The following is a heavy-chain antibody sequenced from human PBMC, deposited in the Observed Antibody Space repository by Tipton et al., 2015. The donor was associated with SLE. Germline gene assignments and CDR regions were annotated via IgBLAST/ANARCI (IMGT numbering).Heavy chain of an antibody. D-gene: IGHD2-2*01. CDR3: ATNGHGETYEFFTEYPGH. Sequence: LRLSCTVSGSPLRRAIYSWGCVRQPPGKGLEWIGSVYYSGNPYYNTSLKSRVTISIDTSKNHFSLELNSVTGADTAVYYCATNGHGETYEFFTEYPGHWGQGTLVTGSS. CDR2: VYYSGNP. V-gene: IGHV4-39*02. J-gene: IGHJ1*01. CDR1: GSPLRRAIYS.